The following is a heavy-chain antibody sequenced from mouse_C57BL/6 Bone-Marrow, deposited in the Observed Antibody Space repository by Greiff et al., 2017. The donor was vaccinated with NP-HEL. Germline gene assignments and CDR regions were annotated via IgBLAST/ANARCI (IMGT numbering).Heavy chain of an antibody. CDR2: IDPSDSYT. Sequence: QVQLQQPGAELVRPGTSVKLSCKASGYTFTSYWMHWVKQRPGQGLEWIGVIDPSDSYTNYNQKFKGKATLTVDTSSSTAYMQLSSLTSEDSAVYYCARSHRSYYDYDDWYFDVWGTGTTVTVSS. D-gene: IGHD2-4*01. V-gene: IGHV1-59*01. CDR1: GYTFTSYW. CDR3: ARSHRSYYDYDDWYFDV. J-gene: IGHJ1*03.